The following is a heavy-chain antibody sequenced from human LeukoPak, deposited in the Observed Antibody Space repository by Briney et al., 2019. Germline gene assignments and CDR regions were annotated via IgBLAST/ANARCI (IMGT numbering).Heavy chain of an antibody. D-gene: IGHD2-2*03. V-gene: IGHV3-23*01. CDR3: AKSLDLGYYYYYMDV. CDR1: GSTFSSYA. CDR2: ISGSGGST. J-gene: IGHJ6*03. Sequence: GGSLRLSCAASGSTFSSYAMSWVRQAPGKGLEWVSAISGSGGSTYYADSVKGRFTISRDNSKNTLYLQMNSLRAEDTAVYYCAKSLDLGYYYYYMDVWGKGTTVTVSS.